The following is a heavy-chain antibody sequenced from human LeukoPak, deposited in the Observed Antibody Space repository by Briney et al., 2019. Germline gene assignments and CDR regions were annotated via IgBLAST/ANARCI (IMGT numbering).Heavy chain of an antibody. CDR2: ISAYNGNT. D-gene: IGHD2-2*01. Sequence: ASVKVSCKASGYTFTSYGISWVRQAPGQGLEWMGWISAYNGNTNYAQKLQGRVTVTTDTSTSTAYMELRSLRSDDTAVYYCARTLGYCSSTSCHVFDYWGQGTLVTVSS. V-gene: IGHV1-18*01. J-gene: IGHJ4*02. CDR1: GYTFTSYG. CDR3: ARTLGYCSSTSCHVFDY.